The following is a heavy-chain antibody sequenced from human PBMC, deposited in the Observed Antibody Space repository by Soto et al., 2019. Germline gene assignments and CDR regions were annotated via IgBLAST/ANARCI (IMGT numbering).Heavy chain of an antibody. CDR1: GYTFTSYD. D-gene: IGHD2-8*01. Sequence: QVQLVQSGAEVKKPGASVKVSCKASGYTFTSYDINRVRQATGQGLEWMGWMNPNSGNTGYAQKFQGRVTMTRNTSISTAYMELSSLRSEDTAVYYCARGSLVSSFEYYYYYYMDVWGKGTTVTVSS. V-gene: IGHV1-8*01. J-gene: IGHJ6*03. CDR3: ARGSLVSSFEYYYYYYMDV. CDR2: MNPNSGNT.